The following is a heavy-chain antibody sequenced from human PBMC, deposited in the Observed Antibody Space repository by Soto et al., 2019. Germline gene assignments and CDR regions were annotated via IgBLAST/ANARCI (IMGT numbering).Heavy chain of an antibody. CDR1: GFSVSDNY. J-gene: IGHJ5*02. CDR3: ARHRSYGRGVSFDP. Sequence: EVQLVESGGGLVQPGGSLRLSCAASGFSVSDNYMSWVRQAPGKGLEWISVIYSSGDTYYADSVQGRLTISRDNSRNTLYLQINDLRFEVTAIYFCARHRSYGRGVSFDPWRQGIPVTVAS. V-gene: IGHV3-66*04. CDR2: IYSSGDT. D-gene: IGHD3-16*01.